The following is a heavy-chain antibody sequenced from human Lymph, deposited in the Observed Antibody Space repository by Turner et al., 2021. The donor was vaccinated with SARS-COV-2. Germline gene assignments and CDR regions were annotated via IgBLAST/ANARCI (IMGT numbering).Heavy chain of an antibody. V-gene: IGHV3-53*02. CDR3: ARDLGTYGMDV. Sequence: EVQMVETGGGLLQPGGSLRLSCAASGIIVSRNYMNWVRQAPGKGLEWVSVIYGGGTKYYADSVKGRFTISRDNSKNTLYLQMNSLRVEDTAVYYCARDLGTYGMDVWGQGTTVTVSS. CDR1: GIIVSRNY. J-gene: IGHJ6*02. D-gene: IGHD6-13*01. CDR2: IYGGGTK.